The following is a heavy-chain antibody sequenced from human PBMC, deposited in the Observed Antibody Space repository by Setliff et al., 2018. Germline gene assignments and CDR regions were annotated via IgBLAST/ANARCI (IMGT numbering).Heavy chain of an antibody. CDR1: GGTFSSYV. V-gene: IGHV1-69*13. CDR2: IIPMFGT. Sequence: SVKVSCKASGGTFSSYVISWVREAPGQGLEWMGGIIPMFGTDYAQKFQGRVTITADESTSTAYMELSSLGSEDTTVYYCAGGQPLVRKYYYYMDVWGKGTTVTVSS. D-gene: IGHD3-10*01. J-gene: IGHJ6*03. CDR3: AGGQPLVRKYYYYMDV.